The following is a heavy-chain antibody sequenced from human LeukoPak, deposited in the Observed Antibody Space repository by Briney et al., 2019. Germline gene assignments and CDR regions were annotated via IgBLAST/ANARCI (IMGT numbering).Heavy chain of an antibody. Sequence: GGSLRLSCAASGFTFSSYSMNWVRQAPGKGLEWVSSISSSSSYIYYADSVKGRFTISRDNAKNSLYLQMNSLRAEDTAVYYCARDKRYYYGSGSYYNVIHWGQGTLVTVSS. J-gene: IGHJ4*02. CDR1: GFTFSSYS. CDR3: ARDKRYYYGSGSYYNVIH. CDR2: ISSSSSYI. D-gene: IGHD3-10*01. V-gene: IGHV3-21*04.